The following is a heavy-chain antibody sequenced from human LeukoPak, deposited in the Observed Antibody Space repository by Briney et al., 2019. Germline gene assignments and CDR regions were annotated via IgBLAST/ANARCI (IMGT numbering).Heavy chain of an antibody. CDR2: IKQDGSEK. D-gene: IGHD3-3*01. CDR3: AREQYYDFRQGTYYYYYYMDV. Sequence: GGSLRLSCAASGFTFSSYWMSWVRQAPGKGLEWVANIKQDGSEKYYVDSVKGRFTISRDNAKNSLYLQMSSLRAEDTAVYYCAREQYYDFRQGTYYYYYYMDVWGKGTTVTVSS. CDR1: GFTFSSYW. J-gene: IGHJ6*03. V-gene: IGHV3-7*01.